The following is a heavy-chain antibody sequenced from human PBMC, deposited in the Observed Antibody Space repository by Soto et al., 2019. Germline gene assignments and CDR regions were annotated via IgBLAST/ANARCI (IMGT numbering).Heavy chain of an antibody. CDR3: ARRGYSSSWYSYYYYGMDV. Sequence: QVQLVQSGAEVKKPGASVKVSCKASGYTFTSYDINWVRQATGQGLEWMGWMNPNSGNAGYAQKFQGRVTMTRNTSLSSANXELSSLRSEDTAVYYCARRGYSSSWYSYYYYGMDVWGQGTTVTVSS. J-gene: IGHJ6*02. CDR1: GYTFTSYD. CDR2: MNPNSGNA. V-gene: IGHV1-8*01. D-gene: IGHD6-13*01.